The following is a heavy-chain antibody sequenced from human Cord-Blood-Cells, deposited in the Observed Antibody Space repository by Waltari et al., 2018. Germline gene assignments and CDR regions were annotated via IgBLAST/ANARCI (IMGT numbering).Heavy chain of an antibody. Sequence: QVQLVQSGAEVKKPGASVKVSCKASGYTFTGYYMHWVRQAPGQGLEWMGWINPNSGGTNYGQKFQGRVTMTRDTSISTSYMERSRLRSDDTAVYYCARWLYDSSGYDAFDIWGQGTMVTVSS. CDR2: INPNSGGT. V-gene: IGHV1-2*02. D-gene: IGHD3-22*01. CDR3: ARWLYDSSGYDAFDI. CDR1: GYTFTGYY. J-gene: IGHJ3*02.